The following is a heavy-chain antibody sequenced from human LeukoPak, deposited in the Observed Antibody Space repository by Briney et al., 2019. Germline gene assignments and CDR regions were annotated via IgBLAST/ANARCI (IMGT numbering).Heavy chain of an antibody. D-gene: IGHD3-3*01. CDR3: AREGRRLRFLETRGYYFDY. J-gene: IGHJ4*02. CDR2: IYYSGST. V-gene: IGHV4-59*01. CDR1: GGSISSYY. Sequence: SETLSLTCTVSGGSISSYYWSWIRQPPGKGLELIGYIYYSGSTNYNPPLKSRVTISVDTSKNQFSLKLSSVTAADTAVYYCAREGRRLRFLETRGYYFDYWGQGTLVTVS.